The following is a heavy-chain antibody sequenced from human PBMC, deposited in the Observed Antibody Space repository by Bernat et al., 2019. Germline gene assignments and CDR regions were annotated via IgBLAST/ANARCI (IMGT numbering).Heavy chain of an antibody. CDR2: IYSDGST. Sequence: EVQLVESGGGLVQPGGSLRLSCAASGFTFSSYWMHWVRQTPGKGLEWVATIYSDGSTYSADSVKGRFVSSRDNSKNTLFLHMSRLRADDMALYYCARQDDFWSGFVVWGQGTLVTVSS. D-gene: IGHD3-3*01. CDR3: ARQDDFWSGFVV. J-gene: IGHJ5*02. CDR1: GFTFSSYW. V-gene: IGHV3-66*04.